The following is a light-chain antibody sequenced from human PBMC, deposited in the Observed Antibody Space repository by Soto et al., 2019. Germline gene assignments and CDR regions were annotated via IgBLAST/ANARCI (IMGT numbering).Light chain of an antibody. J-gene: IGLJ1*01. CDR3: SSYAGSNNYV. V-gene: IGLV2-8*01. CDR1: SSDVGGYNY. Sequence: QSALTQPPSASGSPGQSVTISCTGTSSDVGGYNYVSWYQQHPGKAPKVMIYDVTKRPSGVPDRFSGSTSGNTASLTVSGLQAEDEADYYCSSYAGSNNYVFGTGTKLTVL. CDR2: DVT.